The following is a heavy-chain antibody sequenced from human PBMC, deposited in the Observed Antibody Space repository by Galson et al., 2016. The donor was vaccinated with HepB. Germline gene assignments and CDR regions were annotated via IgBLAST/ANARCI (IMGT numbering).Heavy chain of an antibody. Sequence: SLRLSCAGSGFNFDDYAMHWVRQPPGKGLEWVSGISWNSGMIGYADSVQGRFTISRDNAKNSLYLQMNSLRPEDTALYYCVKDLGTVGYYYYGMDLWGQGTTVTVS. J-gene: IGHJ6*02. CDR2: ISWNSGMI. D-gene: IGHD4-23*01. V-gene: IGHV3-9*01. CDR1: GFNFDDYA. CDR3: VKDLGTVGYYYYGMDL.